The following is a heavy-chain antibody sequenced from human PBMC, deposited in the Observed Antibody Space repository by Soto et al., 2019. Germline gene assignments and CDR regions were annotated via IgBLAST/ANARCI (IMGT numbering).Heavy chain of an antibody. J-gene: IGHJ4*02. D-gene: IGHD6-19*01. CDR1: GGSINSYD. V-gene: IGHV4-59*01. Sequence: SETLSLTCTVSGGSINSYDWSWIRQPPWKGLEWIGYIYYSGSTNYNPSLKSRVTISVDTSKNQFSLKLSSVTAADMAVYYCERELPISRGWSLGFDYWGQGTLLTGS. CDR3: ERELPISRGWSLGFDY. CDR2: IYYSGST.